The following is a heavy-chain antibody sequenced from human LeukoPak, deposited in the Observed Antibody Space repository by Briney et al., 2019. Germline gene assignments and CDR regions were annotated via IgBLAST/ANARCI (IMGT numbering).Heavy chain of an antibody. V-gene: IGHV3-30-3*01. J-gene: IGHJ4*02. CDR2: ISYDGSNK. Sequence: GGSLRLSCAASGFTFSSYAMHWVRQAPGKGLEWVAVISYDGSNKYYADSVKGRFTISRDNSKNTLYLQMSSLRADDTAVYYCARDATRGGDNDYWGQGTRVIVSS. D-gene: IGHD2-21*02. CDR3: ARDATRGGDNDY. CDR1: GFTFSSYA.